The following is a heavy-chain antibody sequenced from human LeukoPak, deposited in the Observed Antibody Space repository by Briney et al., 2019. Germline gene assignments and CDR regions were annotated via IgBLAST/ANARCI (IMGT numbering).Heavy chain of an antibody. CDR2: ISSRGSTI. CDR3: ARAWGSAPGDY. J-gene: IGHJ4*02. Sequence: GGSLRLSCAASGFTFSGYEMNWVRQAPGKGLEWVSYISSRGSTIYYADSVKGRVTISRDNAENSLYLQMNSLRADDTAVYYCARAWGSAPGDYWGQGTLVTVSS. D-gene: IGHD3-16*01. CDR1: GFTFSGYE. V-gene: IGHV3-48*03.